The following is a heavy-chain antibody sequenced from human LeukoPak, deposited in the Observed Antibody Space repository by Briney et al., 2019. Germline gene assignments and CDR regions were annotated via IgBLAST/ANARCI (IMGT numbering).Heavy chain of an antibody. CDR2: ISGSGGNT. Sequence: GGSLRLSCAASGFTFSTYAMSWVRQAPGKGLEWVSVISGSGGNTYYPDSVKGRLTISRDNSENTLYLQMNSLRAEDTAVYYCAKSEGGVNTAMAYWGQGTLVTVSS. CDR1: GFTFSTYA. CDR3: AKSEGGVNTAMAY. V-gene: IGHV3-23*01. D-gene: IGHD5-18*01. J-gene: IGHJ4*02.